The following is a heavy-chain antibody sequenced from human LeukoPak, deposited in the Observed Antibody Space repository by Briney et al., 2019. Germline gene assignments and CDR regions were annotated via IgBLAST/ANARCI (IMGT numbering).Heavy chain of an antibody. CDR3: ARGPHYYDSSGYYGXFXX. CDR1: GFTFDDYG. CDR2: INWNGGST. Sequence: GGSLRLSCAASGFTFDDYGMSWVRQAPGKGLEWVSGINWNGGSTGYADSVKGRFTISRDNAKNSLYLQMNSLRAEDTALYYCARGPHYYDSSGYYGXFXXWGQXTLVT. V-gene: IGHV3-20*04. D-gene: IGHD3-22*01. J-gene: IGHJ4*02.